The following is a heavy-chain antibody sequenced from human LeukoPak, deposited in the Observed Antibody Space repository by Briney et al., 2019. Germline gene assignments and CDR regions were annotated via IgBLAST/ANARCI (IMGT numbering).Heavy chain of an antibody. CDR1: EFTFNDYW. CDR3: ARGGATTLGLWGNAFDI. J-gene: IGHJ3*02. V-gene: IGHV3-7*01. Sequence: GGSLRLSCAASEFTFNDYWMTWVRQAPGKGLEWVANIKQDGSEKYYVDSVKGRFTISRDNAKNSLYLQMNSLRAEDTAVYYCARGGATTLGLWGNAFDIWGQGTMVTVSS. CDR2: IKQDGSEK. D-gene: IGHD5-12*01.